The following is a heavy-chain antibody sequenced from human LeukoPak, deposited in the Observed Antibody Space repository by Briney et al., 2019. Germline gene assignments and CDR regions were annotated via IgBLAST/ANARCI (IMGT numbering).Heavy chain of an antibody. CDR2: IYYSGST. D-gene: IGHD1-26*01. CDR1: GGSISSYY. CDR3: ASSSLWGATLDY. Sequence: SETLSLTCTVSGGSISSYYWSWIRQPPGKGLEWIGYIYYSGSTNYNPSLKSRATISVDTSKNQFSLKLSSVTAADTAVYHCASSSLWGATLDYWGQGTLVTVSS. V-gene: IGHV4-59*01. J-gene: IGHJ4*02.